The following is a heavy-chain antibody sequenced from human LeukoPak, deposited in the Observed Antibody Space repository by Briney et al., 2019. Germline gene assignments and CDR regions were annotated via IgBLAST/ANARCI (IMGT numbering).Heavy chain of an antibody. Sequence: ASVKVSCKASGYTFTSYYMHWVRQAPGQGLEWMGMINPSGGSTSYAQKFQGRVTMTRDMSTSTVYMELSSLRSDDTAVYYCARAPTNYGDYSDYWGQGTLVTVSS. CDR3: ARAPTNYGDYSDY. D-gene: IGHD4-17*01. V-gene: IGHV1-46*01. J-gene: IGHJ4*02. CDR1: GYTFTSYY. CDR2: INPSGGST.